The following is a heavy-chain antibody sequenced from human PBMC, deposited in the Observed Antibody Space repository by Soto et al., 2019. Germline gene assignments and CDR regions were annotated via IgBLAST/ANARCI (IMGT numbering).Heavy chain of an antibody. CDR1: GDSIRTTRYY. V-gene: IGHV4-39*02. J-gene: IGHJ4*02. CDR3: TRENRGDNIGPGN. CDR2: IYYTGAT. Sequence: SETLSLTCTVLGDSIRTTRYYWGWVRQPPGKGLEWLATIYYTGATQYNPSLESRLTVSVDTSNNQFHLKLTSVTAADSSIYYCTRENRGDNIGPGNSGQGTLVTVSS. D-gene: IGHD2-21*02.